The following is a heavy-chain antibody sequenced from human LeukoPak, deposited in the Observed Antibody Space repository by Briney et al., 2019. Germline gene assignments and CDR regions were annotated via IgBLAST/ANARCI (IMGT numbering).Heavy chain of an antibody. CDR3: AALDIVATGSSFDY. CDR1: GGSISSSSYY. Sequence: SETLSLTCTVSGGSISSSSYYWGWIRQPPGKGLEWIGSIYYSGSTYYNPSLKSRVTISVDTSKNQFSLKLSSVTAADTAVYYCAALDIVATGSSFDYWGQGTLVTVSS. CDR2: IYYSGST. D-gene: IGHD5-12*01. V-gene: IGHV4-39*01. J-gene: IGHJ4*02.